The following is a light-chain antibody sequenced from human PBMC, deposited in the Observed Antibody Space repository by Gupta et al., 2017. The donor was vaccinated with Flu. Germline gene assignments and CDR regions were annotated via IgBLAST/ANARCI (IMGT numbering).Light chain of an antibody. CDR2: MVS. V-gene: IGKV1-5*03. J-gene: IGKJ4*01. CDR3: QQHKAYPLT. Sequence: GDRITITCRASQSLSNYLAWYQQKPGKAPKLLIYMVSNLETGVPSRFSGSGSGTEFTLTISSLQPDDFATYYCQQHKAYPLTFGGGTKVEIK. CDR1: QSLSNY.